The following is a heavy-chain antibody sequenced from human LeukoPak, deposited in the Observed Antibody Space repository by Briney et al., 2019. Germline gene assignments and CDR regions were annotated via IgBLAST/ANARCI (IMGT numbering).Heavy chain of an antibody. Sequence: GGSLRLSCAASGFTFSSYWMTWVRQAPGKGLEWVANIKQDGSEKYYVDSVKGRFTISRDNSKNTLYLQMNSLRAEDTAVYYCARDNTGEYYFDYRGQGTLVTVSS. CDR1: GFTFSSYW. CDR3: ARDNTGEYYFDY. V-gene: IGHV3-7*01. D-gene: IGHD3-10*01. CDR2: IKQDGSEK. J-gene: IGHJ4*02.